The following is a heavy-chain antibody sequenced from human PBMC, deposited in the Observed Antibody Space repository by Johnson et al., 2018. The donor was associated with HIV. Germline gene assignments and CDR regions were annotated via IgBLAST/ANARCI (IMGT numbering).Heavy chain of an antibody. D-gene: IGHD3-3*01. J-gene: IGHJ3*02. CDR2: IKQDGSEK. CDR1: GFTFSSYW. CDR3: ARASLEWLLSLVPLGAFDI. Sequence: VQLVESGGGLVQPGGSLRLSCAASGFTFSSYWMSWVRQAPGKGLEWVANIKQDGSEKYYVDSVKGRFTISRDNAKNSLYLQMNSLRAEDTAVYYCARASLEWLLSLVPLGAFDIWGQGKMVTVSS. V-gene: IGHV3-7*01.